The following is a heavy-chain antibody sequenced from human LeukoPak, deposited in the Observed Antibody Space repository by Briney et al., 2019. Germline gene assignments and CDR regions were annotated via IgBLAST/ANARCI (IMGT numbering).Heavy chain of an antibody. J-gene: IGHJ3*02. D-gene: IGHD6-13*01. Sequence: PGGSLRLSCAASGFTFSDYYMSWIRQAPGKGLEWVSYISSSGSTIYYADSVKGRFTISRDNAKNSLYLQMNSLRAEDTAVYYCARDWEQQLVPRHAFDIWGQGTMVTVSS. V-gene: IGHV3-11*04. CDR2: ISSSGSTI. CDR3: ARDWEQQLVPRHAFDI. CDR1: GFTFSDYY.